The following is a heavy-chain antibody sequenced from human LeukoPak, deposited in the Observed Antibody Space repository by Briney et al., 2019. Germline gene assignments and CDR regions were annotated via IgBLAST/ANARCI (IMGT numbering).Heavy chain of an antibody. CDR1: GFTFSSYS. Sequence: GGSLRLSCAASGFTFSSYSMNWVRQAPGKGLEWVSSISSSSSYIYYADSVKGRFTISRDNAKNSLYLQMNSLRAEDTAVYYCAKDGKDYGSGSYYIDYWGQGTLVTVSS. J-gene: IGHJ4*02. D-gene: IGHD3-10*01. CDR3: AKDGKDYGSGSYYIDY. V-gene: IGHV3-21*04. CDR2: ISSSSSYI.